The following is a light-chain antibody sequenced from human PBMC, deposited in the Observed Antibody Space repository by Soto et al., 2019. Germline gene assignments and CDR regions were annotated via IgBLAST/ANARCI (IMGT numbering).Light chain of an antibody. J-gene: IGKJ3*01. Sequence: DIVMTQSPDSLAVSLGERATINCKSSQSVLYTSNNKNYLAWYQQKPGQPPKLLIYWASTQESGVPDRFSGSGSGTDFTLTISSLQAEDVAVYYCQPYYNTPPALGPGTKVDI. CDR1: QSVLYTSNNKNY. V-gene: IGKV4-1*01. CDR3: QPYYNTPPA. CDR2: WAS.